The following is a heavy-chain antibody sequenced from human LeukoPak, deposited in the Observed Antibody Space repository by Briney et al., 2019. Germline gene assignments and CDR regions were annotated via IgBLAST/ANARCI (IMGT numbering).Heavy chain of an antibody. CDR1: GYTFTGYY. D-gene: IGHD6-19*01. V-gene: IGHV1-2*02. Sequence: ASVKVSCKASGYTFTGYYMHWVRQAPGQGLEWMGWINPNSGGTNYAQKFQGRVTMTRDTSISTAYTELSRLRSDDTAVYYCARVVYQWLGVDAFDIWGQGTMVTVSS. J-gene: IGHJ3*02. CDR2: INPNSGGT. CDR3: ARVVYQWLGVDAFDI.